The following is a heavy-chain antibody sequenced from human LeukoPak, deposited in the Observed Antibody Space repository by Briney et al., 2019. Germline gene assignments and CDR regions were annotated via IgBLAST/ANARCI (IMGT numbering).Heavy chain of an antibody. Sequence: SETLSLTCAVYGGSFSGYYWSWIRQPPGKGLEWIGEINHSGSTSYNPSLKSRVTISVDTSKNQFSLKLSSVTAPDTAVYYCARAQYSSSSGIDYWGQGTLVTVSS. CDR2: INHSGST. CDR1: GGSFSGYY. J-gene: IGHJ4*02. V-gene: IGHV4-34*01. CDR3: ARAQYSSSSGIDY. D-gene: IGHD6-6*01.